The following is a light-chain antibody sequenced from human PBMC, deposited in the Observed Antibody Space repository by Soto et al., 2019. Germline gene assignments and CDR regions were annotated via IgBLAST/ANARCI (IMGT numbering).Light chain of an antibody. CDR3: QQYNSFSIT. V-gene: IGKV1-5*03. Sequence: DIQMTQSPSTLSASAGDRVTITCRASQSISSWLAWYQQKPGKAPKLLIYKASTLESGVPSRFSGSESGTEFTLTISSLQPDDFATYYCQQYNSFSITFGQGTRLEIK. J-gene: IGKJ5*01. CDR1: QSISSW. CDR2: KAS.